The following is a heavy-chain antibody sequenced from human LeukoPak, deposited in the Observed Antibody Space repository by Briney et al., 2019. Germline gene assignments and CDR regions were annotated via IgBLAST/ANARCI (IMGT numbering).Heavy chain of an antibody. D-gene: IGHD3-10*01. Sequence: GGSLRLSCAASGFTFSSYSMNWVRQAPGKGLEWVSSISSSSSYIYYADSVKGRFTISRDNAKNSLYLQMNSLRAEDTAVYYCARDGYYGSGSYYSHPYYWGQGTLVTVSS. CDR1: GFTFSSYS. J-gene: IGHJ4*02. V-gene: IGHV3-21*01. CDR2: ISSSSSYI. CDR3: ARDGYYGSGSYYSHPYY.